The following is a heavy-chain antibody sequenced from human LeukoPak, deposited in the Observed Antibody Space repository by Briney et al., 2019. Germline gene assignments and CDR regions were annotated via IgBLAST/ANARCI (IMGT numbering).Heavy chain of an antibody. D-gene: IGHD4-17*01. CDR1: GGSISHYY. CDR2: IYFMGNT. J-gene: IGHJ4*02. V-gene: IGHV4-59*01. Sequence: PSETLSLSCTVSGGSISHYYWSWSPQSPGKGLGWIGYIYFMGNTDDNPSLKSRVTISVDTSKNQFSLRLSSVTAADTAVYYCARTTSPGRYADYKQIDYWGQGTLVTVSS. CDR3: ARTTSPGRYADYKQIDY.